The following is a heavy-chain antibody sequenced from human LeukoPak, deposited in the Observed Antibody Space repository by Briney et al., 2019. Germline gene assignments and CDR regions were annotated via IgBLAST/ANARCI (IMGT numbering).Heavy chain of an antibody. D-gene: IGHD3-10*01. CDR2: IFYSGST. J-gene: IGHJ4*02. V-gene: IGHV4-39*07. Sequence: PSETLSLTCTVSSGSISTSNYYWGWVRQPPGKALEWIGNIFYSGSTYYSPSLKSRVTISLDTSRNQFSLKLSSVTAADTAVYYCARRGSGSYRRIPFDYWGQGTLVTVSS. CDR1: SGSISTSNYY. CDR3: ARRGSGSYRRIPFDY.